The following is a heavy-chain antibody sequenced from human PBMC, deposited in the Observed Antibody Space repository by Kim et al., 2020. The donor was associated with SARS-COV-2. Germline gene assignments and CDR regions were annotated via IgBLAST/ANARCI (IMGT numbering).Heavy chain of an antibody. V-gene: IGHV3-48*03. J-gene: IGHJ3*02. CDR3: ARYYYGSGDTSAFDM. CDR2: ISSSGSTI. Sequence: GGSLRLSCIASGFTFSSYEMNWVRQAPGKGLEWVSYISSSGSTIYYADSVKGRFTISRDNAKNSLHLQMNSLRAEDTALYYCARYYYGSGDTSAFDMWGQGTMVTVSS. CDR1: GFTFSSYE. D-gene: IGHD3-10*01.